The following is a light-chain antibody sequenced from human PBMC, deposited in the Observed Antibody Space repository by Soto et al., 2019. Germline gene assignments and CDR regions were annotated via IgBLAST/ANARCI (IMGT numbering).Light chain of an antibody. J-gene: IGLJ3*02. CDR2: DVS. CDR3: CSYTSSGTKV. Sequence: QSALTQPASVSGSPGQSITISCTGTSSDVGDYNYVSWYQQHLGKAPKLMIYDVSNRPSGVSYRFSGSKSGNTASLTISGLQAEDEADYYCCSYTSSGTKVFGGGTKLTVL. V-gene: IGLV2-14*01. CDR1: SSDVGDYNY.